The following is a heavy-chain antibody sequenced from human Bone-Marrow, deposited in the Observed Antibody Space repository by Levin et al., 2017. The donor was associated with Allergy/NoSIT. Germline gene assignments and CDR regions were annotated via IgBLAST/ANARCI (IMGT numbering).Heavy chain of an antibody. D-gene: IGHD3-10*01. CDR2: IWYDGSII. Sequence: LAGGSLRLSCAASGFTFRTYGMHWVRQAPGKGLEWLGIIWYDGSIIYYADSVKGRFTISRDNSKNTLYMQMNSLRVEDTAIYYCGREGSYGSGSYSVDYWGQGTLVTVSS. CDR1: GFTFRTYG. J-gene: IGHJ4*02. V-gene: IGHV3-33*01. CDR3: GREGSYGSGSYSVDY.